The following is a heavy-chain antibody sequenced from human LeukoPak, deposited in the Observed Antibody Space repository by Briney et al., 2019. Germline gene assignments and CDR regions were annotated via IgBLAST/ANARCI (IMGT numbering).Heavy chain of an antibody. D-gene: IGHD2-2*01. V-gene: IGHV4-31*03. CDR2: IFNSGST. J-gene: IGHJ6*02. Sequence: PSQTLSLTCTVSGDSIRSGGYYWTWIRQHPEKGPEWIGYIFNSGSTYYNPSLKSRVTISEDTSKNQFSLNLTSVTAADTAVYYCARDRGRVRGYYYAMDVWGQGTTVTVSS. CDR1: GDSIRSGGYY. CDR3: ARDRGRVRGYYYAMDV.